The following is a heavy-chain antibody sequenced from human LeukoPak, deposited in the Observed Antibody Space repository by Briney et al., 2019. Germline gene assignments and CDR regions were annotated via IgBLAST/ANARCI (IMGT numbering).Heavy chain of an antibody. CDR1: GYTFTGYY. V-gene: IGHV1-2*02. CDR2: INPNSGGT. D-gene: IGHD1-1*01. CDR3: TTGTTGGGYYYYMDV. J-gene: IGHJ6*03. Sequence: ASVKVSCKASGYTFTGYYMHWVRQAPGQGLEWMGWINPNSGGTNYAQKFQGRVTMTRDTSISTAYMELSRLRSDDTAVHYCTTGTTGGGYYYYMDVWGKGTTVTVSS.